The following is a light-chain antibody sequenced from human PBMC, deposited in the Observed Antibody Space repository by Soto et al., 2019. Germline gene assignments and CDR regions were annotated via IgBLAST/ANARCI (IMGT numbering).Light chain of an antibody. Sequence: EILLTQSPGTLSLSPGERATLSCTASQSVSGSHSAWYQQKPGQAPRLLIYDASSRATGIPDRFSGSGSGTDFTLTISRLEPEDFAVYYCHQHGDSPWTFGQGTKV. CDR2: DAS. V-gene: IGKV3-20*01. CDR3: HQHGDSPWT. CDR1: QSVSGSH. J-gene: IGKJ1*01.